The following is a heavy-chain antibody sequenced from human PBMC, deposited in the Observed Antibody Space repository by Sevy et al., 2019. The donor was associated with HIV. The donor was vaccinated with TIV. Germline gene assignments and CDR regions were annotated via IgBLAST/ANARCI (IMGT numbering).Heavy chain of an antibody. Sequence: GGSLRLSCAASEFTFSYYWMTWVRQAPGKGLEWVANIKQDGSEKYYVDSVKGRFTISRDNAKNSLYLQMNSLRAEDRAMYYWARRNIYSSSPAGMYVWGQGTTVTVSS. V-gene: IGHV3-7*03. CDR3: ARRNIYSSSPAGMYV. CDR1: EFTFSYYW. J-gene: IGHJ6*02. D-gene: IGHD3-22*01. CDR2: IKQDGSEK.